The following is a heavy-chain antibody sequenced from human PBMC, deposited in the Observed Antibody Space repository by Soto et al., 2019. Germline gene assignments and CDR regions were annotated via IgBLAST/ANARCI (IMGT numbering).Heavy chain of an antibody. J-gene: IGHJ1*01. CDR3: AKDGAGYCSGGSCYAEYFQH. D-gene: IGHD2-15*01. Sequence: EVQLVESGGGLVQPGRSLRLSCAASGFTFDDYAMHWVRQAPGKGLEWVSGISWNSGSIGYADSVKGRFTISRDNAKNSLYLQMNILRAEDTALYYCAKDGAGYCSGGSCYAEYFQHWGQGTLVNVSS. CDR2: ISWNSGSI. CDR1: GFTFDDYA. V-gene: IGHV3-9*01.